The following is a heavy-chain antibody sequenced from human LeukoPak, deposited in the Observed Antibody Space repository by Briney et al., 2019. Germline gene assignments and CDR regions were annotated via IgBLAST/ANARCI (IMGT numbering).Heavy chain of an antibody. CDR1: GGSISSYY. CDR2: IYTSGST. CDR3: ARDLSIFYPNDWFDP. J-gene: IGHJ5*02. V-gene: IGHV4-4*07. D-gene: IGHD2-8*01. Sequence: SETLSLTCTVSGGSISSYYWSWIRQPAGKGLEWIGRIYTSGSTNYNPSLKSRVTMSVDTSKNQFSLKLSSVTAADTAVYYCARDLSIFYPNDWFDPWGQGTLVTVSS.